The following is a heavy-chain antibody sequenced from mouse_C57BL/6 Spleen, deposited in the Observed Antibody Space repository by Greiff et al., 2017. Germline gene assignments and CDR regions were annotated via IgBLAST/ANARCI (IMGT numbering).Heavy chain of an antibody. CDR1: GYTFTSYW. CDR2: IDPYSGGT. CDR3: ARRDWDFDY. V-gene: IGHV1-72*01. J-gene: IGHJ2*01. Sequence: QVQLKQPGAELVKPGASVKLSCKASGYTFTSYWMHWVKQRPGRGLEWIGRIDPYSGGTKYNEKFKSKATLTVDKPSSTAYMQLSSLTSEDSAVXYCARRDWDFDYWGQGTTLTVSS. D-gene: IGHD4-1*01.